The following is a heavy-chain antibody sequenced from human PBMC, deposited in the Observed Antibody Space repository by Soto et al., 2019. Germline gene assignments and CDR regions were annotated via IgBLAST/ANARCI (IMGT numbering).Heavy chain of an antibody. V-gene: IGHV4-34*01. CDR1: GGSFSGYY. D-gene: IGHD6-13*01. CDR3: ARARFQSRYSSGWYSRGDAFDI. CDR2: INQSGST. Sequence: QVQLQQWGAGLLKPSETLSLTCAVYGGSFSGYYWSWIRQPPGKGLEWIGEINQSGSTNYNPSLKSRVTISVDTSKSQFSLKLSSVTAADTAVYYCARARFQSRYSSGWYSRGDAFDIWGQGTMVTVSS. J-gene: IGHJ3*02.